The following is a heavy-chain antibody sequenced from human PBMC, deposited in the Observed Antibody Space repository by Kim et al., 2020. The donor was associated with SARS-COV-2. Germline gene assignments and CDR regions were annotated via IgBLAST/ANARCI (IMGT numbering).Heavy chain of an antibody. CDR2: ISAYNGNT. CDR3: ARDPPMNSSGWIRAYYYYGMDV. CDR1: GYTFTSYG. D-gene: IGHD6-19*01. V-gene: IGHV1-18*01. J-gene: IGHJ6*02. Sequence: ASVKVSCKASGYTFTSYGISWVRQAPGQGLEWMGWISAYNGNTNYAQKLQGRVTMTTDTSTSTAYMELRSLRSDDTAVYYCARDPPMNSSGWIRAYYYYGMDVWGQGTTVTVSS.